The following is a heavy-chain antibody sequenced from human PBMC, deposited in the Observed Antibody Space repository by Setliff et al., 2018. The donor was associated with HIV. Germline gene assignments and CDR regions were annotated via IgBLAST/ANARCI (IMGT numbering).Heavy chain of an antibody. Sequence: PGGSLRLSCAASGFTFSLHWMSWVRQAPGKGLEWVSNIKQDGSEKSYVGSVKGRFTISRDNAKHSLYLQMNSLRAEDKAVYYCARDLSGIASFVFTNYYYYGMDVWGQGTTVTVSS. CDR1: GFTFSLHW. V-gene: IGHV3-7*01. D-gene: IGHD6-13*01. J-gene: IGHJ6*02. CDR2: IKQDGSEK. CDR3: ARDLSGIASFVFTNYYYYGMDV.